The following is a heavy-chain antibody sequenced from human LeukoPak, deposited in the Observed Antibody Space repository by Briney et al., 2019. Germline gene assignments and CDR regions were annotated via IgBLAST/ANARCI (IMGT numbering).Heavy chain of an antibody. J-gene: IGHJ4*02. CDR3: ARALPHSGTSLGVDFDY. CDR1: GYSFTDYY. D-gene: IGHD1-26*01. CDR2: INPNSGAA. V-gene: IGHV1-2*02. Sequence: GASVKVSCKASGYSFTDYYMHWVRHAPGQGLEWMGWINPNSGAANSAQKFQGRVTMTRDTSIRADHMELRRLKSDDTAVYYCARALPHSGTSLGVDFDYWGQGTLATVSS.